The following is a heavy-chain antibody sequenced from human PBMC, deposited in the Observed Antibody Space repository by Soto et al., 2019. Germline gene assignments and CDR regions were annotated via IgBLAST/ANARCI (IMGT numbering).Heavy chain of an antibody. CDR1: GFTFSSDW. V-gene: IGHV3-7*03. D-gene: IGHD6-13*01. Sequence: GGSLRLSCAASGFTFSSDWMSWVRQDPGKGLEWVANIKQDGSEKYYVDSVKGRFTISRDNAKNSLYLQMSSLRAEDTAVYYCARVAAAAFDYWGQGTLVTVSS. J-gene: IGHJ4*02. CDR3: ARVAAAAFDY. CDR2: IKQDGSEK.